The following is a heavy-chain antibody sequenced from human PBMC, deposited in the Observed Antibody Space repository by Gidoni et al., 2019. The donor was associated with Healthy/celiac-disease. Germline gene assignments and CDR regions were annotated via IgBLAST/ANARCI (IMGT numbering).Heavy chain of an antibody. V-gene: IGHV3-23*01. J-gene: IGHJ4*02. D-gene: IGHD3-22*01. CDR3: AKEATPYYYDSSRVYYFDY. CDR2: ISGSGGST. CDR1: GFTFSSYA. Sequence: EVQLLESGGGLVQPGGSLRLSCAASGFTFSSYAMSWVRQAPGKGLGWVSAISGSGGSTYYADSVKGRFTISRDNSKNTLYLQMNSLRAEDTAVYYCAKEATPYYYDSSRVYYFDYWGQGTLVTVSS.